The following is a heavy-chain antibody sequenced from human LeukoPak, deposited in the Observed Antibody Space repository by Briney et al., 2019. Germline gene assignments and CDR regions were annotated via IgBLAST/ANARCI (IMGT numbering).Heavy chain of an antibody. CDR1: GFTFSSYG. D-gene: IGHD1-26*01. CDR3: AKDLEPQLVGAADY. Sequence: PGGSLRLFCAASGFTFSSYGMHWVRQAPGKGLEWVAVISYDGSNKYYADSVKGRFTISRDNSKNTLYLQMNSLRAEDTAVYYCAKDLEPQLVGAADYWGQGTLVTVSS. V-gene: IGHV3-30*18. J-gene: IGHJ4*02. CDR2: ISYDGSNK.